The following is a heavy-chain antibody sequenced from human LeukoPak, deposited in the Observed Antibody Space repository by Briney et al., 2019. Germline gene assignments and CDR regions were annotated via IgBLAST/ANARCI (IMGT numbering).Heavy chain of an antibody. Sequence: PSETLSLTCTVSGGSISSYYWSWIRQPPGKGLEWIGYIYYSESTNYNPSLKSRVTISVDTSKNQFSLKLSSVTAADTAVYYCARSVSGGPPFFDYWGQGTLVTVSS. CDR1: GGSISSYY. CDR2: IYYSEST. J-gene: IGHJ4*02. V-gene: IGHV4-59*01. CDR3: ARSVSGGPPFFDY. D-gene: IGHD4-11*01.